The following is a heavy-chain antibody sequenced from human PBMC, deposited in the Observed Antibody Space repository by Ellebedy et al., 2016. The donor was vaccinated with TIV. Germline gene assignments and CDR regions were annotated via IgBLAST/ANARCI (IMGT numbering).Heavy chain of an antibody. D-gene: IGHD2-8*01. CDR3: ARGNTNWLGPYFFDF. J-gene: IGHJ4*02. CDR1: GETFNEFY. CDR2: VNHGGGT. V-gene: IGHV4-34*01. Sequence: SETLSLTXAVYGETFNEFYWTWIRQPTEKGLEWIGEVNHGGGTNYNPSLKSRVTLSVDESKAQFSLMLTSVTAADMGTYYCARGNTNWLGPYFFDFWGQGTLVTVSS.